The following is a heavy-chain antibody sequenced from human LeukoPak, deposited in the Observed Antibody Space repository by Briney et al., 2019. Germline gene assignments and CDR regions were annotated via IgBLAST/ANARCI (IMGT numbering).Heavy chain of an antibody. V-gene: IGHV3-23*01. J-gene: IGHJ4*02. CDR2: ISGSGDST. CDR1: GFTFSSYS. CDR3: AEGSRATAFDY. D-gene: IGHD1-26*01. Sequence: GGSLRLSCAASGFTFSSYSMNWVRQAPGKGLEWVSGISGSGDSTYYADSVKGRFTISRDNSKNTLYLQMNSLRAEDTAVYYCAEGSRATAFDYWGQGTLVTVSS.